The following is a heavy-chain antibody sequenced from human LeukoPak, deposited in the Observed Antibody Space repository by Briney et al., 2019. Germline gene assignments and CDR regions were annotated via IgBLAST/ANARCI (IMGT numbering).Heavy chain of an antibody. V-gene: IGHV1-69*01. J-gene: IGHJ2*01. CDR1: GGTLSDYA. CDR3: APTSNFYDSSGPWGYFDL. D-gene: IGHD3-22*01. Sequence: SVKVSCKASGGTLSDYAINWVRQAPGQGLEWMGGIIPMVGTANYGQKFAGRVTIIADESTNTAHMELSGLRSEDTAVYYCAPTSNFYDSSGPWGYFDLWGRGTLVTVSS. CDR2: IIPMVGTA.